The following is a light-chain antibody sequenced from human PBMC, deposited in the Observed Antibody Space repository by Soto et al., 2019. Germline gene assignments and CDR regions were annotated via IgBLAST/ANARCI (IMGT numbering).Light chain of an antibody. Sequence: EIVLPPSPGTLSLSPVERATLSCRASQSVSSSYLAWYQQTPGPAPRLLIYGASSRATGIPDRFSGSGSGTDFTLTISRLDPEDVAVYYRQQYGSSPTFGGGTKVDIK. J-gene: IGKJ4*01. CDR3: QQYGSSPT. CDR2: GAS. CDR1: QSVSSSY. V-gene: IGKV3-20*01.